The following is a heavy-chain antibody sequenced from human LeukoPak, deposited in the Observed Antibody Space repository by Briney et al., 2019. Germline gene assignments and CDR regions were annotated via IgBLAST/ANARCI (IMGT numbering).Heavy chain of an antibody. CDR3: AGLVGRYSSGLYYYYFDY. Sequence: SETLSLTCTVSGDSINSLDLWSWVRQPPGKGLEWIGEMYLSGTTHSNPSVKSRVTISIDKSKNQFFLNLSSVTAADTAVYYCAGLVGRYSSGLYYYYFDYWGQGALVTVSS. D-gene: IGHD3-22*01. CDR1: GDSINSLDL. V-gene: IGHV4-4*02. J-gene: IGHJ4*02. CDR2: MYLSGTT.